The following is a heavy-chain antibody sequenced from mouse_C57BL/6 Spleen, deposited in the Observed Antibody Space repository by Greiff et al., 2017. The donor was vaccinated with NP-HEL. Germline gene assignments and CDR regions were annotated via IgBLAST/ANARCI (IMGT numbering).Heavy chain of an antibody. Sequence: QVQLQQPGAELVKPGASVKLSCKASGYTFTSYWMHWVKQRPGQGLEWIGNINPSSGYTKYNQKFKDKATLTADKSSSTAYMQLSSLTYEDSAVYYCARGGDGYDGDFDYWGQGTTLTVSS. CDR1: GYTFTSYW. V-gene: IGHV1-7*01. CDR3: ARGGDGYDGDFDY. CDR2: INPSSGYT. J-gene: IGHJ2*01. D-gene: IGHD2-2*01.